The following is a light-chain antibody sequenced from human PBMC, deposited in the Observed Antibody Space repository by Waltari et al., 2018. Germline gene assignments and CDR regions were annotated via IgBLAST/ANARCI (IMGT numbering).Light chain of an antibody. CDR2: RAS. J-gene: IGKJ4*01. Sequence: DIQMTQSPSSLSASVGDTVTTTCQASQAIGNNLHWYQQKPGKAPKLLIYRASRFQSGIPCRFSGGGSGTDFTLTISSLQPEDFATYYCQQAYSYPLTFGGGTKVEIK. CDR3: QQAYSYPLT. CDR1: QAIGNN. V-gene: IGKV1-16*01.